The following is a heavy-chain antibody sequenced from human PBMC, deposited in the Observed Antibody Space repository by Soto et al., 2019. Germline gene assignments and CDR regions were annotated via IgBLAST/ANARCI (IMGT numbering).Heavy chain of an antibody. CDR3: ARENSGSYYFDY. Sequence: QVQLVQSGAEVKKPGSSVKVSCKASGGTFSSYAISWVRQAPGQGLEWMGGIIPIFGTANYAQKFQGRVTIPADESTSPAYMELSSLRSEDTAVYYCARENSGSYYFDYWGQGTLVTVSS. J-gene: IGHJ4*02. V-gene: IGHV1-69*12. CDR2: IIPIFGTA. D-gene: IGHD1-26*01. CDR1: GGTFSSYA.